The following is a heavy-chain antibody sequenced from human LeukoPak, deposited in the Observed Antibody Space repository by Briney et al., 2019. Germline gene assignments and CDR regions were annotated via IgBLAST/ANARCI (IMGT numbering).Heavy chain of an antibody. Sequence: PGGSLRLSCAASGFTFSSYAMTWVRQAPGQGVEGVSGISGSGSSTYYADSVKGRFTISRHNSKNALYLQMNNLRAEDTAVHYCAKDRFCSGAGCSDAFDIWGQGTMVTVSS. V-gene: IGHV3-23*01. J-gene: IGHJ3*02. D-gene: IGHD2-15*01. CDR3: AKDRFCSGAGCSDAFDI. CDR2: ISGSGSST. CDR1: GFTFSSYA.